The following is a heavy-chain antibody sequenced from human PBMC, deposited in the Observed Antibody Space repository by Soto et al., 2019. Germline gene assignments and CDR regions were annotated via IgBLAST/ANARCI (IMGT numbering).Heavy chain of an antibody. CDR2: FNHGGST. CDR1: GGSLSGFY. J-gene: IGHJ5*02. D-gene: IGHD3-10*01. Sequence: PSETLSLTRGFNGGSLSGFYGRWIRPTAGKGLERIGEFNHGGSTSYNPTLNSRVPVSTDTSKSQVSLTLTSVTAADTAMYLCARSTGACGGGSYFGAWGQGTQVTVSS. CDR3: ARSTGACGGGSYFGA. V-gene: IGHV4-34*01.